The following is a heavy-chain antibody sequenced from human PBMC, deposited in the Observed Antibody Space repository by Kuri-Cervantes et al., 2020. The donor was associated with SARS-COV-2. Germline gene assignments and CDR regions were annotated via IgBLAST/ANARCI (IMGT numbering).Heavy chain of an antibody. CDR3: ARASLDLTIFGVAYDAFDI. CDR2: MNPNSGNT. Sequence: ASVKVSCKASGGTFSSYAINWVRQATGQGLEWMGWMNPNSGNTGYAQKFQGRVTITRNTSISTAYMELSSLRSEDTAVYYCARASLDLTIFGVAYDAFDIWGQGTMVTVSS. D-gene: IGHD3-3*01. V-gene: IGHV1-8*03. J-gene: IGHJ3*02. CDR1: GGTFSSYA.